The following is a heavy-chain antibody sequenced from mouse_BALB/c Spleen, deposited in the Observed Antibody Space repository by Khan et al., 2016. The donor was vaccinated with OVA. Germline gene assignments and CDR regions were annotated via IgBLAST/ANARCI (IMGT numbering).Heavy chain of an antibody. CDR2: INPSNDYT. Sequence: QVQLKESGAELARPGASVKMSCKASGYTFTSYTIHWIKKRPGQGLEWIGYINPSNDYTNSNQKFKDKATLTTDKSSTTAYLRLSSLTSDDSAVYNCVRDGAYHRNDGWFAYWGQGTLVTVSA. J-gene: IGHJ3*01. CDR1: GYTFTSYT. V-gene: IGHV1-4*01. D-gene: IGHD2-14*01. CDR3: VRDGAYHRNDGWFAY.